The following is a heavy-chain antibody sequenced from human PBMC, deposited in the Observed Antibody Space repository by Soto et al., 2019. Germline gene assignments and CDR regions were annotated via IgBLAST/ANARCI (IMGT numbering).Heavy chain of an antibody. CDR3: ARGYYDILTGPKPNYYYYGMDV. Sequence: QLQLVQSGAEVKKPGASVKVSCTASGYTFTSYAMHWVRQAPGQRLEWMGWINAGNGNTKYSQKFQGRVTITRDTSASTAYMELSSLRSEDTAVYYCARGYYDILTGPKPNYYYYGMDVWGQGTTVTVSS. CDR2: INAGNGNT. V-gene: IGHV1-3*01. D-gene: IGHD3-9*01. J-gene: IGHJ6*02. CDR1: GYTFTSYA.